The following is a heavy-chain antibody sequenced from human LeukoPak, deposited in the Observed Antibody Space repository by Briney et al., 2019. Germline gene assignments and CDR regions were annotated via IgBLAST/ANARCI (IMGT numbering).Heavy chain of an antibody. CDR2: IYYSGST. J-gene: IGHJ5*02. CDR3: ARGGEWFDP. CDR1: GGSISSSSYY. V-gene: IGHV4-39*01. D-gene: IGHD2-15*01. Sequence: PSETLSLTCTVSGGSISSSSYYWGWIRQPPGKGLEWIGSIYYSGSTCYNPSLKSRVTISVDTSKNQFSLKLSSVTAADTAVYYCARGGEWFDPWGQGTLVTVSS.